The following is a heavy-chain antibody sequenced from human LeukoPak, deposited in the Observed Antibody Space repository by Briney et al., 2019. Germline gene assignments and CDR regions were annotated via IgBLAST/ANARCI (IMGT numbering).Heavy chain of an antibody. CDR3: SGRSGFSSIY. Sequence: GGSLRLSCEASGFTFNSHWMNWVRQAPRKGLEWLANIRPDGSEAVYVDSVRGRFTISRDNAKNLVYLQMNNLRAEDTAVYYCSGRSGFSSIYWGQGVLVTVSS. J-gene: IGHJ4*02. D-gene: IGHD2-2*01. CDR2: IRPDGSEA. CDR1: GFTFNSHW. V-gene: IGHV3-7*01.